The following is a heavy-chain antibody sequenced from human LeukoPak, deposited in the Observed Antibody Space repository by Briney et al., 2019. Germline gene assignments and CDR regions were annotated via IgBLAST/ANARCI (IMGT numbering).Heavy chain of an antibody. V-gene: IGHV1-69*05. J-gene: IGHJ3*02. D-gene: IGHD3-3*01. CDR2: IIPIFGTA. CDR1: GYTFTGYY. Sequence: GASVKVSCKASGYTFTGYYMHWVRQAPGQGLEWMGGIIPIFGTANYAQKFQGRVTITTDESTSTAYMELSSLRSEDTAVYYCARGVRFLEWSSGAFFDIWGQGTMVTVSS. CDR3: ARGVRFLEWSSGAFFDI.